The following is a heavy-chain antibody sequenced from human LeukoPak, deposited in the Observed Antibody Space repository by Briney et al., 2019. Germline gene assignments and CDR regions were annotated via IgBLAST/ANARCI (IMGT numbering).Heavy chain of an antibody. D-gene: IGHD2-2*02. J-gene: IGHJ5*02. CDR2: VSAYRGNI. V-gene: IGHV1-18*01. Sequence: ASVKVSCKTSGYTFTSYGIGWVRQAPGQGLEWMGWVSAYRGNINYAQNFQGRVTMTTDTSTSTAYMELRSLRSDDTAVYYCARGSVIYCSSTSCYTWFDTWGQGTLVTVSS. CDR1: GYTFTSYG. CDR3: ARGSVIYCSSTSCYTWFDT.